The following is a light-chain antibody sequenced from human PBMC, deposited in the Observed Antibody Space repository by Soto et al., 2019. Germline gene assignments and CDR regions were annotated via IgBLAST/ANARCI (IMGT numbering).Light chain of an antibody. CDR3: AAWDDSLSGRV. Sequence: QSVLTQPPSASGTPGQWVTMSCSGSGSNIGPNYVYWFQQFPGTAPKLLIYNNDQRPSGVPDRFSGSKSGTSASLGISGLRSEDEADYYCAAWDDSLSGRVFGGGTKVTVL. CDR2: NND. V-gene: IGLV1-47*02. CDR1: GSNIGPNY. J-gene: IGLJ3*02.